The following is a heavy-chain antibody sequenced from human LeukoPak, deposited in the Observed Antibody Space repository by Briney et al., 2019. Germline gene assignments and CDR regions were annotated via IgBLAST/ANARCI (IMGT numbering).Heavy chain of an antibody. D-gene: IGHD4-23*01. CDR1: GLTFRNYG. CDR3: AKESYDYGGNTDAFDV. J-gene: IGHJ3*01. V-gene: IGHV3-30*18. Sequence: GGSLRLSCAASGLTFRNYGMHWVRQSPGRELEWVAVISYDEVTTYYADSVEGRFTISRDNSKNTLYLQMNDLRAEDTAVYYCAKESYDYGGNTDAFDVWGHGTVVTVSS. CDR2: ISYDEVTT.